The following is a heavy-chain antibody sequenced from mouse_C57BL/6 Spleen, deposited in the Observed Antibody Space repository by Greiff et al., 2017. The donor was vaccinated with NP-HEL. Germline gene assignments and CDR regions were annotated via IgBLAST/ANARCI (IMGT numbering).Heavy chain of an antibody. CDR3: ARIGLRPLWCFDV. CDR2: INPNNGGT. CDR1: GYTFTDYN. V-gene: IGHV1-22*01. D-gene: IGHD2-12*01. Sequence: VQLQQSGPELVKPGASVKMSCKASGYTFTDYNMHWVKQSHGQSLEWIGYINPNNGGTSYNQKFKGKATLTANKSSSTAYMELRSLTSEDSAVYYCARIGLRPLWCFDVWGTGTTVTVSS. J-gene: IGHJ1*03.